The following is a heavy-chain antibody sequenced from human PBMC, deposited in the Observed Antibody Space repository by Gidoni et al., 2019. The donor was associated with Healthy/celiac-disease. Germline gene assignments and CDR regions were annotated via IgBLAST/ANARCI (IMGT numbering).Heavy chain of an antibody. Sequence: EVQLVESGGGLVQPGRSLRLSCAASGFTFDDYAMHWVRQAPGKGLEWVSGISWNSGSIGYADSVKGRFTISRDNAKNSLYLQMNSLRAEDTALYYCAKDMDYIVATTDAFDIWGQGTMVTVSS. J-gene: IGHJ3*02. CDR3: AKDMDYIVATTDAFDI. V-gene: IGHV3-9*01. CDR2: ISWNSGSI. D-gene: IGHD5-12*01. CDR1: GFTFDDYA.